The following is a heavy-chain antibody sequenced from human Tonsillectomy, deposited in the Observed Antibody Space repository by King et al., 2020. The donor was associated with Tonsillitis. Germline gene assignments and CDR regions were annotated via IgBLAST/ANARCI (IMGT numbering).Heavy chain of an antibody. Sequence: QLQESGPGLVKPSETLSLTCTVSGASISSTTSYWGWIRQPPGKGLEWIGSIYYVASTYYNPSLKSRVAISVDTSKNQFSLKLTSVTAADTAVYYCARHFPWELLRGNYFDSWCLGTLVTVSS. V-gene: IGHV4-39*01. CDR3: ARHFPWELLRGNYFDS. CDR1: GASISSTTSY. J-gene: IGHJ4*02. D-gene: IGHD1-26*01. CDR2: IYYVAST.